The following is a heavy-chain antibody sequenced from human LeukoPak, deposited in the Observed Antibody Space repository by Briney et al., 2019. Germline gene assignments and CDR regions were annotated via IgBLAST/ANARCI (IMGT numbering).Heavy chain of an antibody. CDR2: IYSGGST. V-gene: IGHV3-53*01. D-gene: IGHD3-3*01. CDR1: GFTFSSYA. Sequence: GGSLRLSCAASGFTFSSYAMSWVRQAPGKGLEWVSVIYSGGSTYYADSVKGRFTISRDNSKNTLYLQMNSLRAEDTAVYYCARDPFLGYWGQGTLVTVSS. J-gene: IGHJ4*02. CDR3: ARDPFLGY.